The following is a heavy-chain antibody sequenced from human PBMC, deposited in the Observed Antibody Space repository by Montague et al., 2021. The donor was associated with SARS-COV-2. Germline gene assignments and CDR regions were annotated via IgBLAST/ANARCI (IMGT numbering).Heavy chain of an antibody. CDR2: ISTTGSP. CDR1: GDSISRNNLY. CDR3: TIEGHITTISSGCPRNWFDP. J-gene: IGHJ5*02. Sequence: TLSLTCTLSGDSISRNNLYWTWIRQPAGKGLEWIGRISTTGSPEYNPSLKSRVTLSLDTSKNQFSLRLGSVTAADTAMYYCTIEGHITTISSGCPRNWFDPWGQGTLVTVSS. V-gene: IGHV4-61*02. D-gene: IGHD5-18*01.